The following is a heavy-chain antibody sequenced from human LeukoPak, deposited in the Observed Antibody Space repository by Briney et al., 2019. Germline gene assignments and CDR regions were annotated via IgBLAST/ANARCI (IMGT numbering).Heavy chain of an antibody. J-gene: IGHJ4*02. Sequence: PSETLSLTCTVSGGSISSGSYYCSWIRQPAGKGLEWIGRIYTSGSTNYNPSLKSRVTISVDTSKNQFSLKLSSVTAADTAVYYCARDQFYDSSGGGFDYWGQGTPVSVSS. V-gene: IGHV4-61*02. D-gene: IGHD3-22*01. CDR2: IYTSGST. CDR1: GGSISSGSYY. CDR3: ARDQFYDSSGGGFDY.